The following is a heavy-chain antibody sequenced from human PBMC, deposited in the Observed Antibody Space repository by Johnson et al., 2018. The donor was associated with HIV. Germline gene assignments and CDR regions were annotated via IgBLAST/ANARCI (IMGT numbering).Heavy chain of an antibody. V-gene: IGHV3-7*03. CDR1: GFTFSSYW. CDR3: ARERRGWERPRGAVDI. Sequence: VQLVESGGGLVQPGGSLRLSCAASGFTFSSYWMSWVRQAPGKGLEWVANIKQDGSEKYYVDSVKGRFTISRDNAKNSLYLQLNSLRAEDTAVYYCARERRGWERPRGAVDIWGQGTMVTVSS. CDR2: IKQDGSEK. J-gene: IGHJ3*02. D-gene: IGHD1-26*01.